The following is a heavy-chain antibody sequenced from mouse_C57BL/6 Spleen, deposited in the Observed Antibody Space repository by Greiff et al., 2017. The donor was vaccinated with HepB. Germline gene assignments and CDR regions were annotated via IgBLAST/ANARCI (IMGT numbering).Heavy chain of an antibody. D-gene: IGHD1-1*01. V-gene: IGHV5-17*01. CDR2: ISSGSSTI. J-gene: IGHJ1*03. Sequence: EVKLMESGGGLVKPGGSLKLSCAASGFTFSDYGMHWVRQAPEKGLEWVAYISSGSSTIYYADTVKGRFTISRDNAKNNLFLQMTSLRSEDTAMYYCARRLITTGGYFDVWGTGTTVTVSS. CDR3: ARRLITTGGYFDV. CDR1: GFTFSDYG.